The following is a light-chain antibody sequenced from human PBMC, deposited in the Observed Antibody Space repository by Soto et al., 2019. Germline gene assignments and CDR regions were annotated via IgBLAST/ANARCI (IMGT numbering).Light chain of an antibody. CDR1: QSVSSSY. J-gene: IGKJ1*01. CDR3: QQYNSYS. Sequence: EIVLTQSPGTLSLSPGKRATLSCRASQSVSSSYLAWYQKKPGQAPRLLIYETSNRATGVPARFSGSGSGTEFTLTISSLQPDDFATYYCQQYNSYSFGQGTKVDIK. CDR2: ETS. V-gene: IGKV3-20*01.